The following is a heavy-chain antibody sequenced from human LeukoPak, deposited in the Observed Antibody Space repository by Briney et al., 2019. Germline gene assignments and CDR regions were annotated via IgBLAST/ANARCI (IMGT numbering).Heavy chain of an antibody. CDR2: FDPEDGET. D-gene: IGHD3-22*01. Sequence: GASVKVSCKVSGYTLTELSMHWVRQAPGKGLEWMGGFDPEDGETIYAQKFQGRVTMTEDTSTDTAYMELSSLRSEDTAVYYCATTTPLMMVVVLDAFDIWGQGTMVTVSS. V-gene: IGHV1-24*01. CDR3: ATTTPLMMVVVLDAFDI. J-gene: IGHJ3*02. CDR1: GYTLTELS.